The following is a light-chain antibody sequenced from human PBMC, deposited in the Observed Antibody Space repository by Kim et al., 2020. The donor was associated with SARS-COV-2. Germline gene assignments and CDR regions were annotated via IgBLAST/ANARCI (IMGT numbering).Light chain of an antibody. CDR1: TPIIGSDD. J-gene: IGLJ3*02. Sequence: QRFTISCTGSTPIIGSDDVYWYQQLPGTAPKLLIYRNTKRPSGVPDRFSGSKSGTSASLAISGLRSEDEADYYCATWDDTLSGPGVFGGGTQLTVL. CDR2: RNT. CDR3: ATWDDTLSGPGV. V-gene: IGLV1-47*01.